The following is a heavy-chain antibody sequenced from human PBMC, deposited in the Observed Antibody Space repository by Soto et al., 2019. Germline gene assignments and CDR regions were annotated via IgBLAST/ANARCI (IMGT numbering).Heavy chain of an antibody. Sequence: ESVGGVVQPGRSLRLSCAASGFTFSSYGMHWVRQAPGKGLEWVAVISYDGSNKYYADSVKGRFTISRDNSKNTLYLQMNSLRAEDTAVYYCAKVGDRRVLMVYASIDYWGQGTLVPVSS. V-gene: IGHV3-30*18. CDR1: GFTFSSYG. J-gene: IGHJ4*02. CDR3: AKVGDRRVLMVYASIDY. CDR2: ISYDGSNK. D-gene: IGHD2-8*01.